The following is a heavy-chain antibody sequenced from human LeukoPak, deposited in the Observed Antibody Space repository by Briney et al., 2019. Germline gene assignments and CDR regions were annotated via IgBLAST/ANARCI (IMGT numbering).Heavy chain of an antibody. D-gene: IGHD3-10*01. CDR1: GGSISSSSYH. Sequence: KPSEALSLTCTVSGGSISSSSYHWGWIRQPPGNGLEWVGSINNSGSTHYNPYIKSRVTISVDTSKNQFSLKLNSVTAADTAVYYCARALSYGSGPFDHWGQGTLVTVSS. CDR3: ARALSYGSGPFDH. V-gene: IGHV4-39*01. J-gene: IGHJ4*02. CDR2: INNSGST.